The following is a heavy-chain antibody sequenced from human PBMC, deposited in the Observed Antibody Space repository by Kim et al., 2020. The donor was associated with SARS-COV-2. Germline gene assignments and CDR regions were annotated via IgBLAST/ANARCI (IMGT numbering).Heavy chain of an antibody. CDR3: ATLDSSGYPAKFDY. J-gene: IGHJ4*02. V-gene: IGHV4-34*01. CDR1: GGSFSGYY. CDR2: INHSGST. Sequence: SETLSLTCAVYGGSFSGYYWSWIRQPPGKGLEWIGEINHSGSTNYNPSLKSRVTISVDTSKNQFSLKLSSVTAADTAVYYCATLDSSGYPAKFDYWGQGTLVTVSS. D-gene: IGHD3-22*01.